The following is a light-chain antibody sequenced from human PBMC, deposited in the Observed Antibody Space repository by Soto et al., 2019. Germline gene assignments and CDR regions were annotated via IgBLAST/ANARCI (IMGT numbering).Light chain of an antibody. J-gene: IGKJ1*01. CDR3: QQSYKTPRT. CDR2: AAS. Sequence: DIQMTQSPSSLSASVGDSVTITCRASQNITTYLNWYQQSPGKAPKPLIYAASSLQSGVPSRFSGSGSGTDFTLTISSLQPEDFATYYCQQSYKTPRTFGQGTKVEVK. V-gene: IGKV1-39*01. CDR1: QNITTY.